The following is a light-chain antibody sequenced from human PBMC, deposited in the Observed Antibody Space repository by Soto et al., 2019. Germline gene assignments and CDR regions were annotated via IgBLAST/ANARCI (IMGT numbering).Light chain of an antibody. CDR3: QSFDTSTVV. CDR2: DDN. CDR1: SGSIASNY. V-gene: IGLV6-57*01. Sequence: NFMQTEPHSVSESPGKTVTNSCTRSSGSIASNYVQWYQQRLGSSPTTVIYDDNQRPSGVPDRFSGSIDSSSNSASLTISGLKTDDEADYYCQSFDTSTVVFGGGTQLTVL. J-gene: IGLJ2*01.